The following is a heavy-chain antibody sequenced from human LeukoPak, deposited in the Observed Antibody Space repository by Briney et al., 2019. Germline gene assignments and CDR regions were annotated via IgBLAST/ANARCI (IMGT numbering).Heavy chain of an antibody. D-gene: IGHD5-12*01. CDR1: GYPSTTYY. Sequence: GASVKVSCKPSGYPSTTYYIHWVRQAPGQGLEWMGVINPSDGSTTYAQKFRGRVTMTRDTSASTVYVYLSSLRPGGTAVYYCARAGRGGGYYYYYAMDVWGQGTTVTVSS. V-gene: IGHV1-46*01. CDR3: ARAGRGGGYYYYYAMDV. CDR2: INPSDGST. J-gene: IGHJ6*02.